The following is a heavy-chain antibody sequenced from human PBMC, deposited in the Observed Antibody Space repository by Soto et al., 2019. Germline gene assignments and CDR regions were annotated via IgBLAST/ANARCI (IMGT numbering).Heavy chain of an antibody. Sequence: PGGSLRLSCAASGFTFSSYGMHWVRQAPGKGLEWVAVIWYDGSNKYYADSVKGRFTISRDNSKNTLYLQMNSLRAEDTAVYYCARFGGSGSYFGPRAIYYYYGMDVWGQGTTVTVSS. CDR2: IWYDGSNK. D-gene: IGHD3-10*01. CDR1: GFTFSSYG. CDR3: ARFGGSGSYFGPRAIYYYYGMDV. J-gene: IGHJ6*02. V-gene: IGHV3-33*01.